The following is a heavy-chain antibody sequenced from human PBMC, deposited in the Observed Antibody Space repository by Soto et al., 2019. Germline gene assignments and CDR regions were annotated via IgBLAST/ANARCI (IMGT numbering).Heavy chain of an antibody. Sequence: SETLSLTCAVSGGSFNANYWTWVRQPPGKGLEWVGEIFHNGHTNYNPSLKSRLTISIDTSKNQFALHLSSVTAADTAVYYCASARWDYWGRGTLVTVS. CDR1: GGSFNANY. V-gene: IGHV4-34*12. CDR2: IFHNGHT. CDR3: ASARWDY. J-gene: IGHJ4*01.